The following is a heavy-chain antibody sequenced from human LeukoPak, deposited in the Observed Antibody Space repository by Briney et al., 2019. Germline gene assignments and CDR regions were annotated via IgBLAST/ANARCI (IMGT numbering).Heavy chain of an antibody. CDR3: AREEVVAATDLFDY. D-gene: IGHD2-15*01. CDR1: GYTFTSYG. Sequence: RASVKVSCKASGYTFTSYGISWVRQAPGQGLEWMGWISAYNGNTNYAQKLQGRVTMTTDTSTSTAYTELRSLRSDDTAVYYCAREEVVAATDLFDYWGQGTLVTVSS. J-gene: IGHJ4*02. CDR2: ISAYNGNT. V-gene: IGHV1-18*04.